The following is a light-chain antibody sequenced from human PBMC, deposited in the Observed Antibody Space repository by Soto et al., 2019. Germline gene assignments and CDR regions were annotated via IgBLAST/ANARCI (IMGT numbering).Light chain of an antibody. CDR3: QQYGSSLWT. J-gene: IGKJ1*01. V-gene: IGKV3-20*01. CDR2: GAS. Sequence: ENGLTQSPGSLSLSPGERATLSGRASRSVSSSYLAWYQQKPGQAPRLLIYGASSRATGIPDRFSGSGSGTDFTLTISRLEPEDFAVYYCQQYGSSLWTFGQGNKVDNK. CDR1: RSVSSSY.